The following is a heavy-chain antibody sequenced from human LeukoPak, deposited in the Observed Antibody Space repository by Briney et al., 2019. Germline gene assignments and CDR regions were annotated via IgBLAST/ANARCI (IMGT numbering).Heavy chain of an antibody. V-gene: IGHV3-21*01. CDR1: GFTFSSYS. CDR2: ISSSSSYI. Sequence: PGGSLRLSCAASGFTFSSYSMNWVRQAPGKGLEWVSSISSSSSYIYYADSVKGRFTISRDNAKNSLYLQMNSLRAEDTAVYYCARDLGAAADPFDYWGQGTLVTVSS. D-gene: IGHD6-13*01. J-gene: IGHJ4*02. CDR3: ARDLGAAADPFDY.